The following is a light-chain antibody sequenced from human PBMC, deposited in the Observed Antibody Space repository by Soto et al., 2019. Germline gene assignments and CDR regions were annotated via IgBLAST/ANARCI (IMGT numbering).Light chain of an antibody. Sequence: EIWLTQYPGTLSLSPGEGATISCGASQSVTGKYLDCYQQKPGQAPRLLIHGASNRATGIPERFSGSGSGTDFTLTIGRLQPEDFAVYYCQQYLVNTWTFGQGTKVDIK. J-gene: IGKJ1*01. CDR1: QSVTGKY. CDR3: QQYLVNTWT. V-gene: IGKV3-20*01. CDR2: GAS.